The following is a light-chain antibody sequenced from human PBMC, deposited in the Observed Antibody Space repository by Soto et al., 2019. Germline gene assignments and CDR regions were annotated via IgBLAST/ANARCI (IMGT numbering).Light chain of an antibody. J-gene: IGKJ2*01. CDR3: QQYGSSPRNT. CDR2: GAS. V-gene: IGKV3-20*01. Sequence: EIVLTQSPGTLSLSPGERATLSCRASQSVSSSYLAWYQQTPGQAPRLLIYGASSRATGIPDRFSGSGSGTDFTLTISRLEPEDVVVYYCQQYGSSPRNTFGQGTKLEIK. CDR1: QSVSSSY.